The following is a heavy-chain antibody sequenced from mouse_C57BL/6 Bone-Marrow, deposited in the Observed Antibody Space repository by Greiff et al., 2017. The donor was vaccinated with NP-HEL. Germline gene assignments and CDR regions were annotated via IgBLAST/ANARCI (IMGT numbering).Heavy chain of an antibody. J-gene: IGHJ3*01. Sequence: VQLQQSGAELVRPGASVKLSCKASGYTFTSYGISWVKQRTGQGLEWIGEIYPRSGNTYYNEKFKGKATLTADKSSSTAYMELRSLTSEDSAVYFCAGYYGSSHGLFAYWGQGTLVTVSA. CDR2: IYPRSGNT. D-gene: IGHD1-1*01. V-gene: IGHV1-81*01. CDR3: AGYYGSSHGLFAY. CDR1: GYTFTSYG.